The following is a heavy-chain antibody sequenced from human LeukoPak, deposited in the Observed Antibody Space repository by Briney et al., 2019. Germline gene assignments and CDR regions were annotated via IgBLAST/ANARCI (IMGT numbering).Heavy chain of an antibody. CDR1: GYIFTNLG. CDR3: ARDLTHRRNYDNSGYQIVPAF. D-gene: IGHD3-22*01. V-gene: IGHV1-18*01. CDR2: ISGYNGNT. Sequence: ASVKVSCKASGYIFTNLGISWVRQARGQGLEWMGWISGYNGNTKYVQKFQGRVTMTTDTSTSTAYMELRSLRSDDTAVYYCARDLTHRRNYDNSGYQIVPAFWGQGTLVTVSS. J-gene: IGHJ4*02.